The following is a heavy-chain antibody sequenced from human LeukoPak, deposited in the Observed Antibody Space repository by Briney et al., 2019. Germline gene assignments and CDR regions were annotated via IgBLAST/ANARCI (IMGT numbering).Heavy chain of an antibody. D-gene: IGHD2-8*01. CDR1: GGSISSGSYY. Sequence: TSETLSLTCTVSGGSISSGSYYWSWLRQPAGKGLEWIGRIYTSGSTNYNPSLKSRVTISVDTSKNQFSLKLSSVTAADTAVYYCAREDGVQTFDYWGQGTLVTVSS. CDR2: IYTSGST. V-gene: IGHV4-61*02. CDR3: AREDGVQTFDY. J-gene: IGHJ4*02.